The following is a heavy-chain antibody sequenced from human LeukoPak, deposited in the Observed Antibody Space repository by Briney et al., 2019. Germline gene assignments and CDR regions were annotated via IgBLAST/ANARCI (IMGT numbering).Heavy chain of an antibody. Sequence: SETLSLTCTVSGGSISSGGYYWSWIRQHPGKGLEWIGYIYYSGSTYYNPSLKSRVTISVDTSKNQFSLKLTSVTAADTAVYYCARDAYVSYYYYGMDVWGKGTTVTVSS. CDR2: IYYSGST. CDR3: ARDAYVSYYYYGMDV. D-gene: IGHD3-16*01. CDR1: GGSISSGGYY. J-gene: IGHJ6*04. V-gene: IGHV4-31*03.